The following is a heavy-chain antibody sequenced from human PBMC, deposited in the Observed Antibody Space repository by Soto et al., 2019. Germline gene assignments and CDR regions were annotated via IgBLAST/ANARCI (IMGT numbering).Heavy chain of an antibody. D-gene: IGHD6-13*01. V-gene: IGHV3-7*05. J-gene: IGHJ6*02. Sequence: EVQLVESGGGLVQPGGSLRLSCAASGFTFSSYWMSWVRQAPGKGLEWVANIKQDGSEKYYVDSVKGRFTISRDNAKNSRYLQMNSLRAEDTAVYYCARDVIAAAGTYYYYGMDVWGQGTTVTVSS. CDR1: GFTFSSYW. CDR2: IKQDGSEK. CDR3: ARDVIAAAGTYYYYGMDV.